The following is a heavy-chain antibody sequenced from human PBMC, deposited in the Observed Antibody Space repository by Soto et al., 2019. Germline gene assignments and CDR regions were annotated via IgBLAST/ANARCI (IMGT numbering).Heavy chain of an antibody. D-gene: IGHD2-15*01. CDR3: ARGRYCLTGRCFPNWFDS. CDR2: IYKSTTT. Sequence: SESLSLTCSVSGDSISTVDYFWAWIRQPPGQALEYIGYIYKSTTTYYNPSFESRVAISLDTSKSQFSLNVTSVTAADTAVYFCARGRYCLTGRCFPNWFDSWGQGTLVTVSS. CDR1: GDSISTVDYF. V-gene: IGHV4-30-4*01. J-gene: IGHJ5*01.